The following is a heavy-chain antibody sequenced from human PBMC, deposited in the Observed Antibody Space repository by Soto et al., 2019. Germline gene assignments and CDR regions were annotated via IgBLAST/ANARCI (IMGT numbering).Heavy chain of an antibody. CDR3: ARGGQYYDFWSGYYNWFDP. J-gene: IGHJ5*02. CDR1: GGSFSGYY. Sequence: SETLSLTCVVYGGSFSGYYWSWIRQPPGKGLEWIGEINHSGSTNYNPSLKSRVTISVDTSKNQFSLKLSSVTAADTAVYYCARGGQYYDFWSGYYNWFDPWGQGTLVTVSS. D-gene: IGHD3-3*01. V-gene: IGHV4-34*01. CDR2: INHSGST.